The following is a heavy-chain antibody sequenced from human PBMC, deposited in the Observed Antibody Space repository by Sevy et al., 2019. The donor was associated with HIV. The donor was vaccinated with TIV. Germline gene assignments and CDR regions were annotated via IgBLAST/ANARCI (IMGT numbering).Heavy chain of an antibody. D-gene: IGHD2-2*01. J-gene: IGHJ4*02. Sequence: SETLSLTCAVYGGSFSGYYWNWIRQSPGKGLEWIGEINHTGDLKYNPSLKRRVTISVDASKNQVSLHLNSVTSADTAVYYCSRGRQAYVVVVPSTVPFDYWGQGTLVTVSS. CDR2: INHTGDL. CDR1: GGSFSGYY. V-gene: IGHV4-34*01. CDR3: SRGRQAYVVVVPSTVPFDY.